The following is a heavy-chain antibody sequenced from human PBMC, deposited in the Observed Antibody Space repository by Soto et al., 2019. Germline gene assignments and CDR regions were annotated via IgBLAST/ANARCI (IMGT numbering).Heavy chain of an antibody. CDR2: IYYSGST. Sequence: SETLSLTCTVSGGSISSSSYYWGWIRQPPGKGLERIGSIYYSGSTYYNTSLKSRVNISVDTSKNQFSLKLSSVTAADTAVYYCASQDYIWGSYRLSYFDYWGQGTLVTVSS. CDR3: ASQDYIWGSYRLSYFDY. CDR1: GGSISSSSYY. V-gene: IGHV4-39*01. D-gene: IGHD3-16*02. J-gene: IGHJ4*02.